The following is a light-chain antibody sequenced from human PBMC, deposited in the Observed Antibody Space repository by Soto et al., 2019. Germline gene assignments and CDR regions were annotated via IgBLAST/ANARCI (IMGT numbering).Light chain of an antibody. CDR2: EVN. CDR1: SSDVGAYKY. J-gene: IGLJ3*02. Sequence: QSVLTQPPSASGSPGQSVTISCTGTSSDVGAYKYVSWYQQYPGKAPKLMIYEVNKRPSGVPDRFSGSKSGNTASLTVSGLQAEDEADYYCTSYVGNDIWVFGGGTKLTVL. V-gene: IGLV2-8*01. CDR3: TSYVGNDIWV.